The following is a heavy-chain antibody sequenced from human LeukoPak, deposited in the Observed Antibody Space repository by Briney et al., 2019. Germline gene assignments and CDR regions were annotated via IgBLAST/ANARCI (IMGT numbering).Heavy chain of an antibody. D-gene: IGHD2-2*01. V-gene: IGHV3-30*18. Sequence: PGGSLRLSCAASGFTFSTYWMSWVRQAPGKGLEWVAFISYDGSNKYYADSVKGRFTISRDNSKNTLYLQMSSLRAEDTAVYSCAKDLLREYQLLFTYGMDVWGQGTTVTVSS. CDR1: GFTFSTYW. J-gene: IGHJ6*02. CDR3: AKDLLREYQLLFTYGMDV. CDR2: ISYDGSNK.